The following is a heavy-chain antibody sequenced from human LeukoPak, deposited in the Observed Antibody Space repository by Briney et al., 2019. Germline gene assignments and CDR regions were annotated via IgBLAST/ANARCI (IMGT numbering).Heavy chain of an antibody. Sequence: SVKVSCKASGYTFTSYAMHWVRQAPGQRLEWMGWINAGNGNRKYSQKFQGRVTITRDTSASTAYMELSSLRSEDTAVYYCARATVLPGSGWRMSMDYWGQGTLVTVSS. D-gene: IGHD6-19*01. J-gene: IGHJ4*02. CDR2: INAGNGNR. CDR3: ARATVLPGSGWRMSMDY. CDR1: GYTFTSYA. V-gene: IGHV1-3*01.